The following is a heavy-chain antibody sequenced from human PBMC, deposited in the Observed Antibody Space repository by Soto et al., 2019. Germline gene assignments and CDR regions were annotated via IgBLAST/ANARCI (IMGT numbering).Heavy chain of an antibody. CDR2: IHYSGST. CDR3: VRTRGSTNDY. Sequence: PSETLSLTCTVSGGSISSHYWSWIRQPPGKGLEWIGYIHYSGSTNYNPSLKSRVTISIDTSKNLFSLKLNSVTAADTAVYYCVRTRGSTNDYWGRGILVTVSS. J-gene: IGHJ4*02. V-gene: IGHV4-59*11. CDR1: GGSISSHY. D-gene: IGHD3-10*01.